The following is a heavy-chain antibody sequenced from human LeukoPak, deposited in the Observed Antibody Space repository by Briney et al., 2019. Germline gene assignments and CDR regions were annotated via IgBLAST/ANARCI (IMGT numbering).Heavy chain of an antibody. CDR3: ARSVGATGPRDYYYYMDV. CDR2: INPNSGGT. CDR1: GYTFTGYY. Sequence: GESLKVSCKASGYTFTGYYMHWVRQAPGQGLEWMGWINPNSGGTNYAQKFQGRVTMTRDTSISTAYMELSRLRSDDTAVYYCARSVGATGPRDYYYYMDVWGKGTTVTVSS. J-gene: IGHJ6*03. V-gene: IGHV1-2*02. D-gene: IGHD1-26*01.